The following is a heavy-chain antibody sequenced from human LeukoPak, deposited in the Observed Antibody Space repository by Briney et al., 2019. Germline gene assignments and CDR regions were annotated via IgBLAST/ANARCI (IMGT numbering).Heavy chain of an antibody. D-gene: IGHD7-27*01. CDR3: ARDRGQLGIDY. CDR1: GYTFTTYC. Sequence: ASVKVSCKASGYTFTTYCMHWVRQAPGQGLEWMGIINSSGGSTNYAQKFQGRVTMTRDTSTSTVYMELSSLRSEDTAVYYCARDRGQLGIDYWGQGTLVTVSS. J-gene: IGHJ4*02. CDR2: INSSGGST. V-gene: IGHV1-46*01.